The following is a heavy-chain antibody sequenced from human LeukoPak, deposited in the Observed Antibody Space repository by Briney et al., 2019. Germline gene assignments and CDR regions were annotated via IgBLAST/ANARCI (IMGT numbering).Heavy chain of an antibody. CDR2: ISSSSSYI. V-gene: IGHV3-21*01. D-gene: IGHD3-10*01. CDR1: GFTFSSYS. J-gene: IGHJ4*02. Sequence: PGGSLRLSCAASGFTFSSYSMNWVRQAPGKGLEWVSSISSSSSYIYYADSVKGRFTISRDNAKNSLYLQMNSLRAEDTAVYYCARDKSSFYSESGSKFDYWGQGTLVTVSS. CDR3: ARDKSSFYSESGSKFDY.